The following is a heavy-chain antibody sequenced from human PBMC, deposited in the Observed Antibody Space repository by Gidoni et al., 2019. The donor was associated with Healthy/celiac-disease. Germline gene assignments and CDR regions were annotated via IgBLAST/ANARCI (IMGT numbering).Heavy chain of an antibody. D-gene: IGHD5-18*01. CDR3: AREQTGLPGQYYFDY. J-gene: IGHJ4*02. V-gene: IGHV3-30-3*01. CDR2: ISDEGSNK. Sequence: QVQLVESGGVVVQSGRSLRLSFAASGFTFSSYAMHWVRQAPGKGLEWVAVISDEGSNKDYADSVKGRFTISRDNSKNTLYLQMNSLRAEDTAVYYCAREQTGLPGQYYFDYWGQGTLVTVSS. CDR1: GFTFSSYA.